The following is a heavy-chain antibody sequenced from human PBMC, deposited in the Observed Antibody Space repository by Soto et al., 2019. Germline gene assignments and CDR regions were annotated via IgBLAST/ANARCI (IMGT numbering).Heavy chain of an antibody. CDR1: GGTFSSYA. CDR2: IIPIFGTA. CDR3: ARERYSSGGEAFDI. D-gene: IGHD6-19*01. V-gene: IGHV1-69*05. J-gene: IGHJ3*02. Sequence: ASVKVSCKASGGTFSSYAISWVRQAPGQGLEWMGGIIPIFGTANYAQKFQGRVTITRDTSASTAYMELSSLRSEDTAVYYCARERYSSGGEAFDIWGQGTMVTVSS.